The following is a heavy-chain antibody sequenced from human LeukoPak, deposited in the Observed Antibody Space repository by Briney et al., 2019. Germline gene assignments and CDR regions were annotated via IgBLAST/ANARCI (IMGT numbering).Heavy chain of an antibody. V-gene: IGHV1-69*04. CDR3: AIPYYGSGSYYNVPLDY. Sequence: ASVKVSCKASGGTFSSYAISWVRQAPGRGLEWMGRIIPILGIANYAQKFQGRVTITADKSTSTAYMELSSLRSEDTAVYYCAIPYYGSGSYYNVPLDYWGQGTLVTVSS. CDR1: GGTFSSYA. D-gene: IGHD3-10*01. CDR2: IIPILGIA. J-gene: IGHJ4*02.